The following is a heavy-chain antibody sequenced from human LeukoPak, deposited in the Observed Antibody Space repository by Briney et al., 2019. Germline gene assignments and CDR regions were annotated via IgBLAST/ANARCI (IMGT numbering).Heavy chain of an antibody. J-gene: IGHJ5*02. V-gene: IGHV4-59*12. D-gene: IGHD6-13*01. CDR3: ARDSARYSSSSLGWFDP. CDR2: IYYSGST. CDR1: GGSISSYY. Sequence: KSSETLSLTCTVSGGSISSYYWSWIRQPPGKGLEWIGYIYYSGSTNYNPSLKSRVTISVDTSKNQFSLKLSSVTAADTAVYYCARDSARYSSSSLGWFDPWGQGTLVTVSS.